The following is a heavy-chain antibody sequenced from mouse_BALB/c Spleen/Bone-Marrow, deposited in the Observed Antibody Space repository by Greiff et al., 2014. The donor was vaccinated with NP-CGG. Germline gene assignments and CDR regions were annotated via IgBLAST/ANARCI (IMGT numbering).Heavy chain of an antibody. CDR1: GFNIKDTY. V-gene: IGHV14-3*02. CDR2: IDPASGDT. Sequence: EVQLQQSGAELVKPGASVKLSCTASGFNIKDTYIHWVMQRPEQGLAWIGRIDPASGDTKFDPKFQGKATITAETSSNTAYLQVTSLTSEDTAVYYCARVNPWYFDVWRAGPTVTVSS. CDR3: ARVNPWYFDV. J-gene: IGHJ1*01. D-gene: IGHD2-2*01.